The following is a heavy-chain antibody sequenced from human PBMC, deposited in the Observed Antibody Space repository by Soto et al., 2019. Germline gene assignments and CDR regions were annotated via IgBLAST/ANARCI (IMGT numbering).Heavy chain of an antibody. CDR2: IYPGDSDT. Sequence: EVQLVQSGAEVKQPGESLKISCQGSGYTFTNYWIGWVRQMPGKGLEWMGLIYPGDSDTRYSPSFQGQVTISADKSIRTDYLQWSSLKASYTAIYVCVRPTRDGYGPEAYYFVSWGQGILVTSSS. J-gene: IGHJ4*02. CDR1: GYTFTNYW. CDR3: VRPTRDGYGPEAYYFVS. V-gene: IGHV5-51*03. D-gene: IGHD5-12*01.